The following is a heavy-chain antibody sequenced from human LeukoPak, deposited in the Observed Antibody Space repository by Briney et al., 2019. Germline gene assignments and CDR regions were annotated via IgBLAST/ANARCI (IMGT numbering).Heavy chain of an antibody. CDR3: ARHILGGPAFDM. CDR2: MDPSDSYT. J-gene: IGHJ3*02. Sequence: ESLRLSCKGSGFSFSTYWISWVRQMPGKGLEWMGTMDPSDSYTNYSPSFQGHVTISADKSISTAYLQWSSLKASDIAMYYCARHILGGPAFDMWGQGTMVTVSS. CDR1: GFSFSTYW. V-gene: IGHV5-10-1*01. D-gene: IGHD1-26*01.